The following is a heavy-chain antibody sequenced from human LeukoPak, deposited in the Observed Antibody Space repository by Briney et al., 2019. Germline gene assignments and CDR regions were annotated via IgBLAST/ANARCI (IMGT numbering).Heavy chain of an antibody. CDR3: AKASAMIVVVSKHFDY. CDR1: GFTFSNYG. Sequence: QLGGSLRLSCAASGFTFSNYGMSWVRQAPGQGLEWVSGISGSGGSTYYADSVKGRFTISRDNSKNTLFLQMNSLRAEDRAVYYCAKASAMIVVVSKHFDYWGRGTLVTVS. V-gene: IGHV3-23*01. D-gene: IGHD3-22*01. J-gene: IGHJ4*02. CDR2: ISGSGGST.